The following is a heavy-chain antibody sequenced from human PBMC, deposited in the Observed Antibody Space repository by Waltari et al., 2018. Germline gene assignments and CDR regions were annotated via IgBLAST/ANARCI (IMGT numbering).Heavy chain of an antibody. Sequence: QLQLQESGPGLVKPSETLSLSCAVSGDSISSTYWSWIRQPPGKGLEWIGRISGSGGSTDYNPSLKSRVTISRDTSKNHFSLKLSSVTAADTAVYYCARDRGIAAAWAFDFWGQGLRVTVSS. CDR3: ARDRGIAAAWAFDF. V-gene: IGHV4-4*07. CDR2: ISGSGGST. J-gene: IGHJ3*01. D-gene: IGHD6-25*01. CDR1: GDSISSTY.